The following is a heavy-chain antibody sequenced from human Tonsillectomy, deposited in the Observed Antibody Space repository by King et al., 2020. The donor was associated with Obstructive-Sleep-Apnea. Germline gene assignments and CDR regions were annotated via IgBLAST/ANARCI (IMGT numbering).Heavy chain of an antibody. CDR2: INHSGST. CDR1: GGSFSGYY. D-gene: IGHD3-9*01. J-gene: IGHJ6*02. CDR3: ARGKKGDILTGYYNKYYYYGMDV. V-gene: IGHV4-34*01. Sequence: VQLQQWGAGLLKPSETLSLTCAVYGGSFSGYYWSWIRQPPGHGLEWICEINHSGSTNYNPSLKRRVTISVDTSSNQFSRKLSPVTAADTAVYYCARGKKGDILTGYYNKYYYYGMDVWGQGTTVTVSS.